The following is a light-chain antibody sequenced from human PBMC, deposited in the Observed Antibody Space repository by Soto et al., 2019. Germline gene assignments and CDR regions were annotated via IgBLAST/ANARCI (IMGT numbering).Light chain of an antibody. CDR1: NANIGNNF. V-gene: IGLV1-47*02. CDR3: VAWDDSLSGLV. CDR2: SND. Sequence: QSVLTQPPSASGTPGQRVTISCSGRNANIGNNFVCWYQQLPGTAPKLLMYSNDQRPSGVPDRFSGSKSGTSASLAISGLRSEDEADYYCVAWDDSLSGLVFGTGTNVTVL. J-gene: IGLJ1*01.